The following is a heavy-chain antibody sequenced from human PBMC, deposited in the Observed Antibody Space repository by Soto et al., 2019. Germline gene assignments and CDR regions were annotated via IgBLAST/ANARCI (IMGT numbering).Heavy chain of an antibody. CDR3: ARDSGHYYRSDAFDK. CDR2: IDPSGGST. V-gene: IGHV1-46*01. CDR1: GYTFTASY. J-gene: IGHJ3*02. D-gene: IGHD1-26*01. Sequence: ASVKVSCKASGYTFTASYMHWVRQAPGQGLEWMGIIDPSGGSTSYSQKFQGRVTMTRDTSTSTVYMELNSLRSEDTAVFYCARDSGHYYRSDAFDKWGQGTMVTVSS.